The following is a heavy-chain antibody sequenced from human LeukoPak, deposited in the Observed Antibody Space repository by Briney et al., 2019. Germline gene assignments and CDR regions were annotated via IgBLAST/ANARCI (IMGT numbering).Heavy chain of an antibody. CDR1: GGSISSSSYY. Sequence: SETLSLTCTVSGGSISSSSYYWAWIRQPPGEGLEWIGTMYYSGTTYYNPSLKSRVTISVDTSQNQFPLKVGSVTAADTAVYYCVTVRRTLEWLDFYFDYWGQGTLVTVSS. J-gene: IGHJ4*02. CDR2: MYYSGTT. CDR3: VTVRRTLEWLDFYFDY. V-gene: IGHV4-39*06. D-gene: IGHD3-3*01.